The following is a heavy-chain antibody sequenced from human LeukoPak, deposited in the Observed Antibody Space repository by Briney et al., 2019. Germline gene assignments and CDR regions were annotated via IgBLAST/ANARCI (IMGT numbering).Heavy chain of an antibody. D-gene: IGHD6-13*01. CDR3: ARQVPSNIAAADIDY. CDR1: GGSISSSSYY. V-gene: IGHV4-39*01. J-gene: IGHJ4*02. CDR2: IYYSGST. Sequence: SETLSLTCTVSGGSISSSSYYWGWIRQPPGKGLEWIGSIYYSGSTYYNPSLKSRVTISVDTSKNQFSLKLSSVTAADTAVYYCARQVPSNIAAADIDYWGQGTLVTVSS.